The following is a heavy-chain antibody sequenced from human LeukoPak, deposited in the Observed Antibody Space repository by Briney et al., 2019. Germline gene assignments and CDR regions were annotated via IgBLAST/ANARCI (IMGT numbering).Heavy chain of an antibody. V-gene: IGHV3-21*04. D-gene: IGHD5-12*01. J-gene: IGHJ4*02. CDR2: ISSSSTYI. CDR1: GFTFSTYN. CDR3: ANALNGYDLNYFDY. Sequence: GGSLRLSCAASGFTFSTYNMNWVRQAPGKGLEWVSSISSSSTYIYFADSVKGRFTISRDNAKNSLYLQMNSLRAEDTAVYYCANALNGYDLNYFDYWGQGTLVTVSS.